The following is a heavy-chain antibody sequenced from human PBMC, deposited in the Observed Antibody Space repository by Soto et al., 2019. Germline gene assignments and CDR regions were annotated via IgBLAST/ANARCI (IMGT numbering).Heavy chain of an antibody. CDR2: IFYSGDT. CDR3: ARDSSTSQNIHYYYGMDV. V-gene: IGHV4-61*01. J-gene: IGHJ6*02. CDR1: GGSVSSGSYY. Sequence: SKTLSLTCTVSGGSVSSGSYYWSWIRQPPGKGLEWIGYIFYSGDTNYNPSLKSRVTMSVDTSKNQFSLKLSSVTAADTAIYYCARDSSTSQNIHYYYGMDVWGQGTTVTVSS. D-gene: IGHD2-2*01.